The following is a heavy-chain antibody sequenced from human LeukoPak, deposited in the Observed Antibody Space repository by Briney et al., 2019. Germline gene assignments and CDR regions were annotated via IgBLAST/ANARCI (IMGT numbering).Heavy chain of an antibody. Sequence: GGSLRLSCVASRFSFSSYEMNWVRQAPGKGLEWLSYTSSSGSTIFYADSVKGRFTISRDNAKNSLYLQMNRLRAEDTAVYYCARGRAGYSSSWGIWGQGTMVIVSS. CDR2: TSSSGSTI. J-gene: IGHJ3*02. CDR3: ARGRAGYSSSWGI. CDR1: RFSFSSYE. V-gene: IGHV3-48*03. D-gene: IGHD6-13*01.